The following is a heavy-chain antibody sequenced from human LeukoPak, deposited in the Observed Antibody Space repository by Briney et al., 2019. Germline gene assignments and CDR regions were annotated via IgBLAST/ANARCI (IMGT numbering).Heavy chain of an antibody. Sequence: SETLSLTCTVSGYSISSGYYWGWIRQPPGKGLEWIGSIYHSGSTYYNPSLKSRVTISVDTSKNQFSLKLSSVTAADTAVYYCARVRYGSERWFDPWGQGTLVTVSS. J-gene: IGHJ5*02. CDR2: IYHSGST. V-gene: IGHV4-38-2*02. CDR3: ARVRYGSERWFDP. CDR1: GYSISSGYY. D-gene: IGHD3-10*01.